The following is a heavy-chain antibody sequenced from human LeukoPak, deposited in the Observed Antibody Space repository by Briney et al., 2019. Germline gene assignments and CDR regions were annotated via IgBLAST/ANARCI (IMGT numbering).Heavy chain of an antibody. CDR2: IYYSGST. CDR1: GGSISSYY. CDR3: ARGYSYAEFDY. V-gene: IGHV4-59*01. Sequence: SETLSLTCTVSGGSISSYYWSWIRQPPGKGLEWIGYIYYSGSTNYNPSLKSRVTISVDTSKNQFSLKLSSVTAAVTAVYYCARGYSYAEFDYWGQGTLVTVSS. J-gene: IGHJ4*02. D-gene: IGHD5-18*01.